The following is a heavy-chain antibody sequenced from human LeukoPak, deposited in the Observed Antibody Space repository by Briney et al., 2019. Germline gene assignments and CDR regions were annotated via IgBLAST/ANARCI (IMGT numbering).Heavy chain of an antibody. CDR2: IYHSGST. D-gene: IGHD6-13*01. Sequence: SETLSLTCAVYGGSFSGYYWGWIRQPPGKGLEWIGSIYHSGSTYYNPSLKSRVTISVDTSKNQFSLRLSSVTAADTAVYYCARDQHSSINYYYYYMDVWGKGTTVTVSS. CDR3: ARDQHSSINYYYYYMDV. J-gene: IGHJ6*03. V-gene: IGHV4-38-2*02. CDR1: GGSFSGYY.